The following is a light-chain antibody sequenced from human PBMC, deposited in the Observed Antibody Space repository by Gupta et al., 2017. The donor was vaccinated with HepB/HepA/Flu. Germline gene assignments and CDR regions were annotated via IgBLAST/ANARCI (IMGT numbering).Light chain of an antibody. CDR3: QQDSNYPWT. J-gene: IGKJ1*01. CDR2: KAS. CDR1: QSISSS. Sequence: DVQMTQSPSTLSASVGDRVTIPCRASQSISSSLAWYQQKPGKAPKLLIYKASSLQSGVPSRFSGSGSGTEFTLTISSLQPDDFATYYCQQDSNYPWTFGQGTTVEIK. V-gene: IGKV1-5*03.